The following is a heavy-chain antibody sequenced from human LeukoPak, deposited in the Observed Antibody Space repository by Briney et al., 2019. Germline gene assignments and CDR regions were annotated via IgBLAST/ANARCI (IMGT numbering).Heavy chain of an antibody. CDR3: ARETLYYDILTGYPDY. V-gene: IGHV1-18*04. Sequence: ASVKVSCKASGYTFTSYGISWVRQAPGQGLEWMGWISAYNGNTNYARKLQGRVTMTTDTSTSTAYMELRSLRSDDTAVYYCARETLYYDILTGYPDYWGQGTLVTVSS. J-gene: IGHJ4*02. CDR2: ISAYNGNT. D-gene: IGHD3-9*01. CDR1: GYTFTSYG.